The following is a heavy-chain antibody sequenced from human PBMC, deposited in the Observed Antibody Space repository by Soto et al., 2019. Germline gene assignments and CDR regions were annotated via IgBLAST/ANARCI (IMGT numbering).Heavy chain of an antibody. CDR2: IIPIFGTA. CDR1: GGTFSSYA. D-gene: IGHD2-15*01. CDR3: ARVGEAGYCSGGSCYTGWFDP. Sequence: ASVKVSCKASGGTFSSYAISWVRQAPGQGLEWMGGIIPIFGTANYAQKFQGRVTITADESTSTAYMELSSLRSEDTAVYYCARVGEAGYCSGGSCYTGWFDPWGQGTLVTVSS. V-gene: IGHV1-69*13. J-gene: IGHJ5*02.